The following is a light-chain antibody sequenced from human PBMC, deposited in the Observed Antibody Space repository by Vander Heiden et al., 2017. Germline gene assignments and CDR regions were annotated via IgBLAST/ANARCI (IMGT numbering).Light chain of an antibody. J-gene: IGKJ1*01. CDR3: QQYSIDSPT. V-gene: IGKV1-5*01. CDR2: DAS. Sequence: DIQMTQSPSTLSASVGDRVTITCRASQRITTWLAWYQQNPGKAPKLLIYDASNLQSGVPSRFSGSGSGTDFSLTISSLQPDDFATYYCQQYSIDSPTFGQGTKVEI. CDR1: QRITTW.